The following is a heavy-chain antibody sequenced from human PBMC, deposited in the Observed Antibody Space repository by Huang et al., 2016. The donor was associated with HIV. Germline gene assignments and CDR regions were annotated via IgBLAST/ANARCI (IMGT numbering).Heavy chain of an antibody. D-gene: IGHD5-18*01. CDR1: GGSFSGYY. Sequence: QVQLQQWGAGLLKPSETLSLTCAVYGGSFSGYYWSWIRQPPGKGLGWIGEIKHSGSTNYNPSLKSRVTISVDTSKNQFSLKLSSVTAADTAVYYCARGPRIQLWFYSYYFDYWGQGTLVTVSS. CDR2: IKHSGST. V-gene: IGHV4-34*01. J-gene: IGHJ4*02. CDR3: ARGPRIQLWFYSYYFDY.